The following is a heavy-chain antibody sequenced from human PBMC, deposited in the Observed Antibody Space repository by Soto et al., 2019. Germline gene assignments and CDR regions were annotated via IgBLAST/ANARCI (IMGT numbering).Heavy chain of an antibody. V-gene: IGHV3-23*01. Sequence: GGSLRLSCAASGFTFSTYAMSWVRQAPGKGLEWVSAISGGRSGTYYADSVRGRFTLSRDDSTNTLYLQMNSLRAEDTAIYYCAKGSLGSCSGVICYFFDFWGQGTLVTVSS. D-gene: IGHD2-15*01. CDR2: ISGGRSGT. CDR3: AKGSLGSCSGVICYFFDF. CDR1: GFTFSTYA. J-gene: IGHJ4*02.